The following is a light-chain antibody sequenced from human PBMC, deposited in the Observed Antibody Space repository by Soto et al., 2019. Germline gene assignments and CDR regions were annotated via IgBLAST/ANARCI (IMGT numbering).Light chain of an antibody. Sequence: QSVLTQPPSASGTPGQRVTISCSGGNSNIGSNTVIWYQHLPGTAPKLLIYNNNQRPSGVPDRFSGSKSGTSASLAISGLQSADEADYYCAAWDASLNGHAVFGGGTQLTVL. CDR3: AAWDASLNGHAV. CDR2: NNN. J-gene: IGLJ7*01. V-gene: IGLV1-44*01. CDR1: NSNIGSNT.